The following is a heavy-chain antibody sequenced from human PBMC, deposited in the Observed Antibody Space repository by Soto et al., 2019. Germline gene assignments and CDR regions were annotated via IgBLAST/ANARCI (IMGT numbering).Heavy chain of an antibody. D-gene: IGHD1-26*01. V-gene: IGHV4-34*01. CDR2: INHSGST. Sequence: PSETLSLTCAVYGGSFSGYYWSWIRQPPGKGLEWIGEINHSGSTNYNPSLKSRVTISVDTSKNQFSLKLSSVTAADTAVYYCSRTAREIVGASVDYWGQGTLVTVSS. CDR3: SRTAREIVGASVDY. CDR1: GGSFSGYY. J-gene: IGHJ4*02.